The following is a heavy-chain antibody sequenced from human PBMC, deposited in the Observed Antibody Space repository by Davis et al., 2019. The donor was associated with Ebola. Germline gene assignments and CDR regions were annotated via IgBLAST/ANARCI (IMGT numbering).Heavy chain of an antibody. D-gene: IGHD2-8*02. CDR2: INAGNGNT. CDR1: GFTFTSSA. Sequence: APVKVSCKASGFTFTSSAMHWVRQAPGQRLEWMGWINAGNGNTKYSQKFQGRVTITRDTSASTAYMELSSLRSEDTAVYYCARDSPLYWSGEGYYYYYYGMDVWGQGTTVTVSS. J-gene: IGHJ6*02. CDR3: ARDSPLYWSGEGYYYYYYGMDV. V-gene: IGHV1-3*01.